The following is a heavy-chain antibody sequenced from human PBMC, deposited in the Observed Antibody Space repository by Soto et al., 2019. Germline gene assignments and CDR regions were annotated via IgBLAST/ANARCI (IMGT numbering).Heavy chain of an antibody. CDR2: IKSKTDGGTT. V-gene: IGHV3-15*01. CDR1: GFTFSNAW. Sequence: GGSLRLSCAASGFTFSNAWMSWVRQAPGKGLEWVGRIKSKTDGGTTDYAAPVKGRFTISRDDSKNTLYLQMNSLKTEDTAVYYCTTESGVVFGVVIQYYYYMDVWGKGTTVTVSS. CDR3: TTESGVVFGVVIQYYYYMDV. J-gene: IGHJ6*03. D-gene: IGHD3-3*01.